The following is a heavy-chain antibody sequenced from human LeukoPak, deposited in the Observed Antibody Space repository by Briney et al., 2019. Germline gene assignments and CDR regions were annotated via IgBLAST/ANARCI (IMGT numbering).Heavy chain of an antibody. CDR2: ISYDGSNK. V-gene: IGHV3-30*18. CDR3: AKTDYGDYVSAFDI. Sequence: GGSLRLSCAASGFTFSSYGMHWVRQAPGKGLVWVAVISYDGSNKYYADSVKGRFTISRDNSKNTLYLQMNSLRAEDTAVYYCAKTDYGDYVSAFDIWGQGTMVTVSS. CDR1: GFTFSSYG. D-gene: IGHD4-17*01. J-gene: IGHJ3*02.